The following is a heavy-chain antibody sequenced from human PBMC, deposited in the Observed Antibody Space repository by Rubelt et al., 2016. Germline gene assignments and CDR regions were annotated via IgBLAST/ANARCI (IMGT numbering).Heavy chain of an antibody. V-gene: IGHV4-39*01. Sequence: GWIRQPPGKGLEWIGSIYYSGSTYYNPSLKSRVTISVDTSKNQFSLKLSSVTAADTAVYYCARQNRGFDPWGQGTLVTVSS. CDR2: IYYSGST. J-gene: IGHJ5*02. CDR3: ARQNRGFDP.